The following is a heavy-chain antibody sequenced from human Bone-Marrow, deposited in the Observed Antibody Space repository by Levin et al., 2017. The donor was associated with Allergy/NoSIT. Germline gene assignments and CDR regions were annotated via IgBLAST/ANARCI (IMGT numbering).Heavy chain of an antibody. Sequence: SQTLSLTCTVSGGSISSGGYYWSWIRQHPGKGLEWLGFIYYTGTTYYNPSLKSRVTISVDTSKNQFSLKLSSVTAADTAVYYCAKSGRFYYYFDLWGRGSLVTVSS. CDR2: IYYTGTT. J-gene: IGHJ2*01. V-gene: IGHV4-31*03. CDR3: AKSGRFYYYFDL. CDR1: GGSISSGGYY. D-gene: IGHD6-25*01.